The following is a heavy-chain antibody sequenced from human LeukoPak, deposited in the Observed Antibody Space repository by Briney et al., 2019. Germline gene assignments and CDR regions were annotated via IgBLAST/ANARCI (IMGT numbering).Heavy chain of an antibody. V-gene: IGHV4-59*01. J-gene: IGHJ6*03. Sequence: SETLSLTCTGSGGSISSYYWSWIRQPPGKGLDWIGYIYYSGSTSYNPSLKSGVIISVDTSKNQLSLKLSTETAADPAVDYCARRATRYYYYYYTDVWGKGTTVTVSS. CDR2: IYYSGST. CDR1: GGSISSYY. CDR3: ARRATRYYYYYYTDV. D-gene: IGHD5-24*01.